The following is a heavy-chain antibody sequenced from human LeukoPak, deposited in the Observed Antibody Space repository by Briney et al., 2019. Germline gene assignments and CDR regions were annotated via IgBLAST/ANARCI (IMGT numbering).Heavy chain of an antibody. V-gene: IGHV3-48*03. Sequence: GGSLRLSCAASGFTFSSYEMNWVRQAPGKGLEWVSYISSTGSTIYYADSVKGRFTISRDNAKNSLYLQMNGLRAEDTAVYYCARDLSSGWYLSSASYYFDYWGQGTLVTVSS. D-gene: IGHD6-19*01. J-gene: IGHJ4*02. CDR2: ISSTGSTI. CDR1: GFTFSSYE. CDR3: ARDLSSGWYLSSASYYFDY.